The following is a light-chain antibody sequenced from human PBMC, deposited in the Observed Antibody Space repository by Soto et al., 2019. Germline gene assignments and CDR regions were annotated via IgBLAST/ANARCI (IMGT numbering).Light chain of an antibody. Sequence: EIVMTQSPATLSVSPGERATLSCRASQSVSSNLAWYQQKPGQAPRLLIYGASTRATGIPVRFSGSGSGTEFTITSSSLQSEDFSVCYCQQYNNWNTFGQGTKLEIK. CDR3: QQYNNWNT. V-gene: IGKV3-15*01. J-gene: IGKJ2*01. CDR2: GAS. CDR1: QSVSSN.